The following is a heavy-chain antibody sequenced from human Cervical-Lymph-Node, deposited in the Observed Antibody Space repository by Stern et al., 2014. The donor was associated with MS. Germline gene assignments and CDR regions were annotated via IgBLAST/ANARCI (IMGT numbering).Heavy chain of an antibody. CDR2: VNPFIRTS. Sequence: QVQLGQSGAEVKKPGSSVKVSCKASGGISWLRQATGQGLAWRGEVNPFIRTSTLAQKSQVRITITADTSTNTAYLERSSLNSNDPAVYYCGRGGGDNWFDPWGQGTLVTVSS. CDR3: GRGGGDNWFDP. CDR1: GG. V-gene: IGHV1-69*06. D-gene: IGHD3-16*01. J-gene: IGHJ5*02.